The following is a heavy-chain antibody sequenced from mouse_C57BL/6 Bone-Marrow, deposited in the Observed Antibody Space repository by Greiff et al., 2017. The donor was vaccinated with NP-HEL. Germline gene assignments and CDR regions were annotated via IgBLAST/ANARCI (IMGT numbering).Heavy chain of an antibody. D-gene: IGHD1-2*01. J-gene: IGHJ1*03. CDR3: TRHYYEGYFDV. CDR2: IDPETGGT. CDR1: GYTFTDYE. Sequence: QVQLQQSGAELVRPGASVTLSCKASGYTFTDYEMHWVKQTPVHGLEWIGAIDPETGGTAYNQKFKGKAILTADKSSSTAYMELRSLTSEDSAVYYCTRHYYEGYFDVWGTGTTVTVSS. V-gene: IGHV1-15*01.